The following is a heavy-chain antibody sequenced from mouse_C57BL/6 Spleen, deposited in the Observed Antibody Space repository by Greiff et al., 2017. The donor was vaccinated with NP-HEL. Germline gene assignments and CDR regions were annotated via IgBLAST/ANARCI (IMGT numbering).Heavy chain of an antibody. J-gene: IGHJ3*01. CDR3: ASGRDYDGFAY. D-gene: IGHD2-4*01. CDR1: GYTFTDYY. V-gene: IGHV1-19*01. Sequence: EVKLVESGPVLVKPGASVKMSCKASGYTFTDYYMNWVKQSHGKSLEWIGVINPYNGGTSYNQKFKGKATLTVDKSSSTAYMELNSLTSEDSAVYYCASGRDYDGFAYWGQGTLVTVSA. CDR2: INPYNGGT.